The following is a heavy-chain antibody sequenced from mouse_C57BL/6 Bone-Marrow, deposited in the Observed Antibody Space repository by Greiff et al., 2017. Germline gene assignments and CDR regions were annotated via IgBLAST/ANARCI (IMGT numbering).Heavy chain of an antibody. CDR1: GFTFNTYA. CDR2: IRRKSSNYAT. J-gene: IGHJ2*01. Sequence: EVKLMESGGGLVQPKGSLKLSCAASGFTFNTYAMHWVRQAPGKGLEWVARIRRKSSNYATYYADSVKDRFTISRDDSQSMLYLQMNNLKTEDTAMYYCVREGRRYFDYWGQGTTLTVSS. D-gene: IGHD1-1*01. CDR3: VREGRRYFDY. V-gene: IGHV10-3*01.